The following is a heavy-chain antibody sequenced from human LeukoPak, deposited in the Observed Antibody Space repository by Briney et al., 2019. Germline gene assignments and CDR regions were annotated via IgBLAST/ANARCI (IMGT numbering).Heavy chain of an antibody. D-gene: IGHD4-17*01. CDR3: ARGDYGDRGLVSFDY. CDR1: GGSISSSSYY. J-gene: IGHJ4*02. V-gene: IGHV4-39*01. CDR2: IYYSGST. Sequence: SETLSLTCTVSGGSISSSSYYWGWIRQPPGKGLEWIGSIYYSGSTYYNPSLKSRVTISVDTSKNQFSLKLSSVTAADTAVYYCARGDYGDRGLVSFDYWGQGTLVTVSS.